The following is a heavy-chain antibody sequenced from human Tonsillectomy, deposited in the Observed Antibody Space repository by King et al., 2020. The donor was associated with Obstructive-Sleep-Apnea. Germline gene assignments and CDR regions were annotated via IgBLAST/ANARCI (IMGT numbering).Heavy chain of an antibody. CDR2: IYYSGST. CDR1: GGSISSSSYY. D-gene: IGHD6-19*01. Sequence: QLQESGPGLVKPSETLSLTCTVSGGSISSSSYYWDWIRQPPGKGLEWIGSIYYSGSTYYNPSLKSRVTISVDTSRNQFSLDLSSVTAAATAVYYCARDPGLAVAGTGWAADYWGQGALVTVSS. J-gene: IGHJ4*02. CDR3: ARDPGLAVAGTGWAADY. V-gene: IGHV4-39*07.